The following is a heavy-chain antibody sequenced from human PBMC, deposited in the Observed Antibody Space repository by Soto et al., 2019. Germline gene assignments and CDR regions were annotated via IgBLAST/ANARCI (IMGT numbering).Heavy chain of an antibody. CDR1: RDTFSSFG. V-gene: IGHV1-69*01. D-gene: IGHD4-4*01. Sequence: QMQLVQSGAEVKKPGSSVKVSCKASRDTFSSFGLSWVRQAPGQGLEWMGGIIPMLATANYAQKFQGRVTITADDSTSTAYMDLSSLRSEDTAVYYCARDSGTRVTGFLDPWRQGTLVTVSS. CDR2: IIPMLATA. J-gene: IGHJ5*02. CDR3: ARDSGTRVTGFLDP.